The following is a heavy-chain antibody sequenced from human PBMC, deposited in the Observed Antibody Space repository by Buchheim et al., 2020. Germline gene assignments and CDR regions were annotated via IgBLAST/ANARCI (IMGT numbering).Heavy chain of an antibody. J-gene: IGHJ2*01. CDR1: GFTFSSYA. Sequence: EVQLLESGGGLVQPGGSLRLSCAASGFTFSSYAMNWVRQAPGKGLEWVSGISVSGGSTYYGDSVKGRFTSSRDNSKNTLYLQMNSLRAEDTAVYYCAKDHRATSGSYPYWYFDLWGRGTL. D-gene: IGHD1-26*01. V-gene: IGHV3-23*01. CDR2: ISVSGGST. CDR3: AKDHRATSGSYPYWYFDL.